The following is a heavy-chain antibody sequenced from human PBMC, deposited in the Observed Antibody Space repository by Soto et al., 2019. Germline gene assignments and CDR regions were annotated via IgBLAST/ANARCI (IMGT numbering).Heavy chain of an antibody. Sequence: PCGPHRFPWAAVEFTFINYGRHRVSKAPGKGLEWLAVISYDGSNKYYADSVKGRFTISRDNSKNTLYLQMNSLRAEDTAVYYCAKVPLLLWFGVENNGFDPWGQGTLVTVSP. CDR1: EFTFINYG. CDR2: ISYDGSNK. J-gene: IGHJ5*02. CDR3: AKVPLLLWFGVENNGFDP. D-gene: IGHD3-10*01. V-gene: IGHV3-30*18.